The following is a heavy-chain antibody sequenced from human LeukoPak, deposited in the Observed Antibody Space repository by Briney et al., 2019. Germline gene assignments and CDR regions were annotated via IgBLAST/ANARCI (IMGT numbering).Heavy chain of an antibody. V-gene: IGHV3-20*04. CDR3: AELGITMIGGV. J-gene: IGHJ6*04. D-gene: IGHD3-10*02. Sequence: GGSVRLSCAGSGLTFDDYGMSWLRQPPGKGVEGVSGIDWNGGSTGYADSVKGRLTLSRDNANNSLYLQMNSLRDEDTAVYYCAELGITMIGGVWGKGTTVTISS. CDR2: IDWNGGST. CDR1: GLTFDDYG.